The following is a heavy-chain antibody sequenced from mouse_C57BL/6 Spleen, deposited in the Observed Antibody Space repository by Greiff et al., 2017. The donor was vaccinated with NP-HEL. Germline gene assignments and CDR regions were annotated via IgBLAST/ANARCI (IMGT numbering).Heavy chain of an antibody. Sequence: VMLVESGAELVKPGASVKLSCKASGYTFTEYTIHWVKQRSGQGLEWIGWFYPGSGSIKYNEKFKDKATLTADKSSSTVYMELSRLTSEDSAVYFCARHEAGYSKGDYAMDYWGQGTSVTVSS. CDR2: FYPGSGSI. D-gene: IGHD2-5*01. CDR3: ARHEAGYSKGDYAMDY. V-gene: IGHV1-62-2*01. J-gene: IGHJ4*01. CDR1: GYTFTEYT.